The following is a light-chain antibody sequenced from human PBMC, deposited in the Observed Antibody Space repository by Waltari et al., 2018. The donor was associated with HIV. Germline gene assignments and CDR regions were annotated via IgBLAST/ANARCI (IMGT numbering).Light chain of an antibody. CDR1: SSDVGSYNL. Sequence: QSALTQPASVSGSPGQSITISCTGTSSDVGSYNLVSWYQQHPGKAPKLMIYEVTKRPSVVSNHFSASKSGNTASLTISGLQAEDEADYYCCSYAGGNTLVFGGGTKLTVL. J-gene: IGLJ2*01. CDR2: EVT. V-gene: IGLV2-23*02. CDR3: CSYAGGNTLV.